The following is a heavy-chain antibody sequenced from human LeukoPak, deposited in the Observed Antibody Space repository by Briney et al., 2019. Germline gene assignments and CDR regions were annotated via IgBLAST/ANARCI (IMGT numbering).Heavy chain of an antibody. CDR2: IYNSGST. J-gene: IGHJ6*03. CDR3: ARVVLRHDIVVVPAPIGYMDV. CDR1: GGSISSYY. D-gene: IGHD2-2*01. V-gene: IGHV4-4*07. Sequence: SETLSLTCTVSGGSISSYYWSWIRQPAGKGLEWIGRIYNSGSTNYNPSLKSRVTMSVDTSKNQFSLKLSSVTAADTAVYYCARVVLRHDIVVVPAPIGYMDVWGKGTTVTVSS.